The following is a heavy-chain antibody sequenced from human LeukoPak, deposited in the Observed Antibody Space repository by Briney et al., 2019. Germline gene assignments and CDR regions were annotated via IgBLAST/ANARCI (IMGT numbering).Heavy chain of an antibody. CDR1: GGTFSSYA. J-gene: IGHJ6*02. CDR2: IIPIFGTA. D-gene: IGHD3-3*01. CDR3: ARDQPITIFGVVYYYYYGMDV. V-gene: IGHV1-69*13. Sequence: SVKVSCKASGGTFSSYAISWVRQAPGQGLEWMGGIIPIFGTANYAQKFQGRVTITADESTSTAYMELSSLRSEDTAVYYCARDQPITIFGVVYYYYYGMDVWGQGTTVTVSS.